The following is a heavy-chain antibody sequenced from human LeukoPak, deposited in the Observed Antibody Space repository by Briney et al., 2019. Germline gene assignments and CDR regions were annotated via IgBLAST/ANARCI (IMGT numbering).Heavy chain of an antibody. CDR2: IYYSGST. J-gene: IGHJ3*02. V-gene: IGHV4-59*01. CDR3: ARYAGYSSSWPGAFDI. CDR1: GGSISSYY. D-gene: IGHD6-13*01. Sequence: SETLSLTCTVSGGSISSYYWSWIRQPPGKGLEWIGYIYYSGSTNYDPSLKSRVTISVDTSKNQFSLKLSSVTAADTAVYYCARYAGYSSSWPGAFDIWGQGTTVTVSS.